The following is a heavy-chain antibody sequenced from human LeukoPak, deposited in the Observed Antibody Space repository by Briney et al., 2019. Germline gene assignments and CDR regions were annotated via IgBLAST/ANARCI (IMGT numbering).Heavy chain of an antibody. CDR1: GFTLSSYS. Sequence: PGGSLRLSCAASGFTLSSYSMNWVRQAPGKGLEWVSSISSSSSYIHSADSVRGRFTISRDNAKNSLYLLMNSLRAEDTAVYYCARDLYDSGAYSSPIDYWGQGTLVTVSS. D-gene: IGHD3-22*01. CDR3: ARDLYDSGAYSSPIDY. CDR2: ISSSSSYI. V-gene: IGHV3-21*01. J-gene: IGHJ4*02.